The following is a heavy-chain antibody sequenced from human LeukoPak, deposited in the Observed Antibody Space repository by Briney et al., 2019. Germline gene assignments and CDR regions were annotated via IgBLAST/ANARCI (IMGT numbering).Heavy chain of an antibody. CDR3: ARVADYYVSGHFDY. D-gene: IGHD3-10*01. CDR1: GFTVSGNY. Sequence: GGSLRLSCAASGFTVSGNYMIWVRQTPGKRLEWVSLIYSGGNTYYTDSVKGRFTISRDNSENTLYLQMNSLRTEDTAVYYYARVADYYVSGHFDYWGQGTLVTVSS. J-gene: IGHJ4*02. V-gene: IGHV3-53*01. CDR2: IYSGGNT.